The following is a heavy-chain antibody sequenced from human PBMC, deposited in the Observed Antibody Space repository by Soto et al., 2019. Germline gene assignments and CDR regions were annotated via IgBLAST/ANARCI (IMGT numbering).Heavy chain of an antibody. D-gene: IGHD2-15*01. CDR2: ISGVGGGT. V-gene: IGHV3-23*01. Sequence: GSLRHSCAAAEVTISSHAISWVSQDPEKGLEWVSAISGVGGGTYYADSVKGRFIISRDDSKNTLFLQMNSLRAEDTAVYYCATAKLLLPWLFDYWGQGTLVTVSS. J-gene: IGHJ4*02. CDR3: ATAKLLLPWLFDY. CDR1: EVTISSHA.